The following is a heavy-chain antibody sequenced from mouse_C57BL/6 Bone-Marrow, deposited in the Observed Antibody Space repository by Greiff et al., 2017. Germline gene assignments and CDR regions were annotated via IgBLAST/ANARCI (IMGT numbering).Heavy chain of an antibody. J-gene: IGHJ3*01. D-gene: IGHD1-1*01. Sequence: EVQRVESGPGLVKPSQSLSLTCSVTGYSITSGYYWNWIRQFPGNKLEWMGYISYDGSNNYNPSLNNRLSITRDTSKNQFFLQLNSVTTEDTATYYCARGYYGSSPWFAYWGQGTLVTVSA. CDR1: GYSITSGYY. V-gene: IGHV3-6*01. CDR3: ARGYYGSSPWFAY. CDR2: ISYDGSN.